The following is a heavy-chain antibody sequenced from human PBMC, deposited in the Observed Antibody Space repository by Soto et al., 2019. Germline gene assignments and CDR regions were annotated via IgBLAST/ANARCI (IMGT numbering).Heavy chain of an antibody. J-gene: IGHJ2*01. Sequence: QVQLVESGGGVVQPGRSLRLSCAASGFTFSSYGMHWVRQAPGKGLEWVAVISYDGSNKYYADSVKGRFTISRDNSKNTLYLQMTSLRAEDTAVYYCAKGDGYGYFDLWGRGTLVTVSS. CDR3: AKGDGYGYFDL. CDR1: GFTFSSYG. CDR2: ISYDGSNK. V-gene: IGHV3-30*18.